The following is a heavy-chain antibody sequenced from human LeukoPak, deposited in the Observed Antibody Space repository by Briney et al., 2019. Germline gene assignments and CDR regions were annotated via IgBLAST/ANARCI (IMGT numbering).Heavy chain of an antibody. CDR1: GYTSTGYY. Sequence: ASVKVSCKASGYTSTGYYMHWVRQAPGQGLEWMGWINPNSGGTNYAQKFQGRVTMTRDASISTAYMELSRLRSDDTAVYYCARARLGYCSSTSCYAEVGFDYWGQGTLVTVSS. J-gene: IGHJ4*02. CDR2: INPNSGGT. CDR3: ARARLGYCSSTSCYAEVGFDY. V-gene: IGHV1-2*02. D-gene: IGHD2-2*01.